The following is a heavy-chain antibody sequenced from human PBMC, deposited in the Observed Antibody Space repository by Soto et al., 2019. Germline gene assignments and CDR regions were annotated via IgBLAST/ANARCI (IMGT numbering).Heavy chain of an antibody. CDR3: TTDKRGSAFDI. CDR2: IKSKTDGGTA. J-gene: IGHJ3*02. V-gene: IGHV3-15*01. CDR1: GFTFSNAW. Sequence: GGSLRLSCAASGFTFSNAWMSWVRQAPGKGLEWVGRIKSKTDGGTADYAAPVKGRFTISRDDSKNTLYMQMNSQKTEDTAVYYCTTDKRGSAFDIWGQGTMVTVSS. D-gene: IGHD3-10*01.